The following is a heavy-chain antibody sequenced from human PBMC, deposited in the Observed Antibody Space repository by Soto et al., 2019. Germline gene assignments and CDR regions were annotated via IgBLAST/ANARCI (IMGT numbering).Heavy chain of an antibody. Sequence: ASVKVSCKASGYTFTSYYMHWVRQAPGQGLEWMGIINPSGGSTSYAQKFQGRVTMTRDTSTSTVYMELSSLRSEDTAVYYCATTWEVVPAAAPLDYWGQGTPVTVSS. J-gene: IGHJ4*02. CDR1: GYTFTSYY. D-gene: IGHD2-2*01. CDR3: ATTWEVVPAAAPLDY. V-gene: IGHV1-46*03. CDR2: INPSGGST.